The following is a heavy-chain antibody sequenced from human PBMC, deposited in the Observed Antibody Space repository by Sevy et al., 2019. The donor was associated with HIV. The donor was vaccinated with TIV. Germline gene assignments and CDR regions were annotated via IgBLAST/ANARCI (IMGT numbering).Heavy chain of an antibody. D-gene: IGHD6-13*01. CDR1: GYYFTLYS. CDR3: ARGVAAAAQGHFEY. Sequence: ASVKVSCQTSGYYFTLYSLSWVRQAAAQGLEWMGRINPDNGATKYSQKFQGRVTMTSDTSISTLEMDLSRLRSDDTAVYYCARGVAAAAQGHFEYWGQGTLVTVSS. J-gene: IGHJ4*02. V-gene: IGHV1-2*06. CDR2: INPDNGAT.